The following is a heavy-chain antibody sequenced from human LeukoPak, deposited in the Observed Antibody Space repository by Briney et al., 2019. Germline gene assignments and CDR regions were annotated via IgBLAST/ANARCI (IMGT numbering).Heavy chain of an antibody. Sequence: SVKVSCKASGGTFSSYAISWVRQAPGQGLEWMGGIIPIFGTANYAQKFQGRVTITADESTSTAYMELSSLRSEDTAVYYCAREDSGYDFSDAFDIWGQRTMVTVSS. CDR3: AREDSGYDFSDAFDI. D-gene: IGHD5-12*01. V-gene: IGHV1-69*13. J-gene: IGHJ3*02. CDR2: IIPIFGTA. CDR1: GGTFSSYA.